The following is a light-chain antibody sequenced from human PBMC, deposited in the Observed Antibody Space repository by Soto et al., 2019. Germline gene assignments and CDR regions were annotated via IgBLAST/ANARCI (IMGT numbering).Light chain of an antibody. CDR3: QSYDSSLRGV. V-gene: IGLV1-40*01. J-gene: IGLJ2*01. CDR1: SSNIGTGYD. CDR2: GNS. Sequence: QSVLTQPASVSGAPGQRVTISCTGSSSNIGTGYDVHWYQQIPGTAPKLLNYGNSNRPSGVPDRFSGSKSGTSASLAITGLQAEDEADYYCQSYDSSLRGVFAGGTKLTVL.